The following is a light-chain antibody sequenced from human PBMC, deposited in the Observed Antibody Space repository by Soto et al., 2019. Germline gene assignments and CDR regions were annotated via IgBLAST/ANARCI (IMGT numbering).Light chain of an antibody. V-gene: IGLV6-57*02. Sequence: NFMLTQPHSVSESPGKTVTISCTGSSGSIASNYVQWYQQRPGRAPTTVIYEDNQRPSAVPDRFSGSIDSSSNSASLTISGLKTEDEADYYCQSYDSRKKVFGGGTKLTVL. J-gene: IGLJ2*01. CDR3: QSYDSRKKV. CDR1: SGSIASNY. CDR2: EDN.